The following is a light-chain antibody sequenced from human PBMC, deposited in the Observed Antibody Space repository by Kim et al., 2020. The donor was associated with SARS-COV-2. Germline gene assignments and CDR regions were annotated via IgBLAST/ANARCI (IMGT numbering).Light chain of an antibody. V-gene: IGKV1-39*01. Sequence: AAVGDRVTITGRTTQSISSHLNWYQQKPGRATKLLISAASTLQGGVPSRFSGSGSETDFTLTISSLQPEYFATYFCQQSYITPFSFGPGTKVDIK. CDR1: QSISSH. J-gene: IGKJ3*01. CDR2: AAS. CDR3: QQSYITPFS.